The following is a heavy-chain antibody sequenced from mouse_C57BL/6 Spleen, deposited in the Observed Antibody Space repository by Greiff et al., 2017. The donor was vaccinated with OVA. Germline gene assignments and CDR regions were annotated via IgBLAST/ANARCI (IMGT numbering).Heavy chain of an antibody. D-gene: IGHD2-4*01. CDR1: GFTFSDYG. Sequence: EVQGVESGGGLVKPGGSLTLSCAASGFTFSDYGMHWVRQAPEKGLEWVAYISSGSSTIYYADTVKGLFTSSRDNANNTLFLQMSSLRSEDTAMYYCARTGYDYDYNAMDYWGQGTSVTVSS. V-gene: IGHV5-17*01. CDR3: ARTGYDYDYNAMDY. CDR2: ISSGSSTI. J-gene: IGHJ4*01.